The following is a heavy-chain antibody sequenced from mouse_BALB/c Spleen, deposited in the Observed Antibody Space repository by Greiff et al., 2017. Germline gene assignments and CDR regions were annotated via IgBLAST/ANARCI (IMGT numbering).Heavy chain of an antibody. CDR1: GYSITSDYA. V-gene: IGHV3-2*02. D-gene: IGHD2-14*01. J-gene: IGHJ3*01. CDR3: AGGRYDGFAY. CDR2: ISYSGST. Sequence: EVQLQESGPGLVKPSQSLSLTCTVTGYSITSDYAWNWIRQFPGNKLEWMGYISYSGSTSYNPSLKSRISITRDTSKNQFFLQLNSVTTEDTATYYCAGGRYDGFAYWGQGTLVTVSA.